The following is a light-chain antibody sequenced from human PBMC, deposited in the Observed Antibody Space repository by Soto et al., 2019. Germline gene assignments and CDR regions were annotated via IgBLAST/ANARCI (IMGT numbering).Light chain of an antibody. CDR2: RNN. Sequence: QSVLTQPRSASGTPGQRVSISCSGSRSNIGRNYVYWYQQLPGTAPKLLIQRNNERPSGVPDRFSGSKSGTSVSLAISGLRSEDEATYYCAAWDDTLNGQVFGGGTKVTVL. V-gene: IGLV1-47*01. CDR3: AAWDDTLNGQV. J-gene: IGLJ3*02. CDR1: RSNIGRNY.